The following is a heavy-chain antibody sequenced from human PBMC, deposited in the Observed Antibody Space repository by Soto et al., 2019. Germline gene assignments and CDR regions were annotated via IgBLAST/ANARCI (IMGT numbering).Heavy chain of an antibody. CDR3: AKDGNIGYCYAYHFDY. D-gene: IGHD5-18*01. J-gene: IGHJ4*02. CDR2: ISGSTVST. CDR1: GFTFSNYA. V-gene: IGHV3-23*01. Sequence: GGSLRLSCAASGFTFSNYAMSWVRQAPGKGLEWVSAISGSTVSTYYADSVRGRFTISRDNSKNTLYLQLNSLRAEDTAVYYCAKDGNIGYCYAYHFDYWGQGALVTVSS.